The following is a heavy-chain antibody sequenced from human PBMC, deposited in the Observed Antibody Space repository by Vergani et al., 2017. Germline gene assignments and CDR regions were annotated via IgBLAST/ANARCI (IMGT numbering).Heavy chain of an antibody. J-gene: IGHJ4*02. CDR3: AGQCSSGWNWIGY. Sequence: QVQLVQSGAEVKKPGASVKVSCKASGYTFTNYAMHWVRQAPGQRLEWMGWINAGNGNTKYSQKFQGRITITRDTSASTAYMELSSLRADDTAVYYCAGQCSSGWNWIGYWGQGTLVTVSS. CDR2: INAGNGNT. D-gene: IGHD6-19*01. CDR1: GYTFTNYA. V-gene: IGHV1-3*01.